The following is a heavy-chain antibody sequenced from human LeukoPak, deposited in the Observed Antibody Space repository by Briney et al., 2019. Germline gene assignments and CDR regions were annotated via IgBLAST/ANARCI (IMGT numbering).Heavy chain of an antibody. D-gene: IGHD2-15*01. V-gene: IGHV4-31*03. CDR3: ARARCSGGSCYPTFDY. J-gene: IGHJ4*02. CDR1: GGSISSGGYY. CDR2: IYYSGSS. Sequence: PSGTLSLTCTVSGGSISSGGYYWSWIRQHPGKGLEWIGYIYYSGSSYYNPSLKSRVTISVDTSKNQFSLKLSSVTAADTAVYYCARARCSGGSCYPTFDYWGQGTLVTVSS.